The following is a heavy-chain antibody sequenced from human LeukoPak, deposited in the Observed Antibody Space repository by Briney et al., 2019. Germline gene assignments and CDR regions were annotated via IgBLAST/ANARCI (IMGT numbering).Heavy chain of an antibody. V-gene: IGHV4-39*01. CDR1: GGSISSSSYY. Sequence: SETLSLTCTVSGGSISSSSYYWGWIRQPPGKGLEWIGSIYYSGSTYYNPSLKSRVTISVDTSKNQFSLKLSSVTAADTAVYYCARTGAPYDFWSGYYHNWFDPWGQGTLVTVSS. D-gene: IGHD3-3*01. CDR2: IYYSGST. J-gene: IGHJ5*02. CDR3: ARTGAPYDFWSGYYHNWFDP.